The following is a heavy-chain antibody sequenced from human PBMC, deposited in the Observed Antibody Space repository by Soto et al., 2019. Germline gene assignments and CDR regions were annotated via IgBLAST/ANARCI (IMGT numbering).Heavy chain of an antibody. D-gene: IGHD6-19*01. Sequence: SETLSLTCTVSGGSISSGGYYWSWIRQHPGKGLEWIGYIYYSGSTYYNPSLKSRVTISVDTSKNQFSLKLSSVTAADTAVYYCARGPSYSSGWYGGTVYWGQGTLVTVSS. CDR1: GGSISSGGYY. CDR2: IYYSGST. V-gene: IGHV4-61*08. CDR3: ARGPSYSSGWYGGTVY. J-gene: IGHJ4*02.